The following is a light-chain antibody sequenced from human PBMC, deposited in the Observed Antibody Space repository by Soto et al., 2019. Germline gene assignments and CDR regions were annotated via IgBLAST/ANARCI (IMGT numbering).Light chain of an antibody. CDR2: SAS. CDR3: QQHLGRHT. CDR1: QGISSY. V-gene: IGKV1-27*01. J-gene: IGKJ1*01. Sequence: DIQLTQSPSSLSASVGARVTITCRVSQGISSYLNWYRQKPGTVPKLLIYSASNLQSGVPSRFSGSGSGTDFTLTISSLEPEDSAVYYCQQHLGRHTFGQGTKVDIK.